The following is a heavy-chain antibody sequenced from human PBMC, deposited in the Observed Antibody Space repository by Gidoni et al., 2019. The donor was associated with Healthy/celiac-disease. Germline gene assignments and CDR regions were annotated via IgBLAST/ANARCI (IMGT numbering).Heavy chain of an antibody. Sequence: EVQLVESGGGLVQPGGSLRLPCAASGFTFSSYWMHWVRQAPGKGLVWVSRINSDGSSTSYADSVKGRFTISRDNAKNTLYLQMNSLRAEDTAVYYCAILRGYRPTSFDYWGQGTLVTVSS. V-gene: IGHV3-74*01. CDR3: AILRGYRPTSFDY. CDR1: GFTFSSYW. CDR2: INSDGSST. J-gene: IGHJ4*02. D-gene: IGHD5-18*01.